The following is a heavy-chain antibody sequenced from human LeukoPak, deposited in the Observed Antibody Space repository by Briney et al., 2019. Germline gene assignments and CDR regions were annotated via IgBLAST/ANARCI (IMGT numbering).Heavy chain of an antibody. Sequence: AISGSGGSTYYADSVKGRFTISRDNSKNTLYLQMNSLRAEDTAVYYCAKGLPVAGTAWFDPWGQGTLVTVSS. J-gene: IGHJ5*02. CDR3: AKGLPVAGTAWFDP. D-gene: IGHD6-19*01. CDR2: ISGSGGST. V-gene: IGHV3-23*01.